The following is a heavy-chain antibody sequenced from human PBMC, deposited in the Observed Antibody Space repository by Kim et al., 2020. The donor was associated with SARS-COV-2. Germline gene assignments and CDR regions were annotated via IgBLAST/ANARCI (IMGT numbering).Heavy chain of an antibody. V-gene: IGHV3-33*01. CDR3: ARPILLWFGELSPPDY. CDR1: GFTFSSYG. Sequence: GGSLRLSCAASGFTFSSYGMHWVRQAPGKGLEWVAVIWYDGSNKYYADSVKGRFTISRDNSKNTLYLQMNSLRAEDTAVYYCARPILLWFGELSPPDYWGQGTLVTVSS. J-gene: IGHJ4*02. D-gene: IGHD3-10*01. CDR2: IWYDGSNK.